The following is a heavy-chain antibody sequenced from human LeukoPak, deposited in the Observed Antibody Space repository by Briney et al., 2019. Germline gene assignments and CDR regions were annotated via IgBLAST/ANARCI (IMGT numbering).Heavy chain of an antibody. CDR1: GFTFSSYA. Sequence: GGSLRLSCAASGFTFSSYAMSWVRQAPGKGLEWVSAISGSGGSTYYADSVKGRFTISRDNSKNTLYLQMNSLRAEDTAVYYCAKGGCSSTSCINWFDPWGQGTLVTVSS. CDR3: AKGGCSSTSCINWFDP. D-gene: IGHD2-2*01. J-gene: IGHJ5*02. CDR2: ISGSGGST. V-gene: IGHV3-23*01.